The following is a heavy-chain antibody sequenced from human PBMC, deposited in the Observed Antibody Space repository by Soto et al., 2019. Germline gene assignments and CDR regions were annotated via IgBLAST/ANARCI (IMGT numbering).Heavy chain of an antibody. CDR2: IHSSGST. CDR3: AILTKPTAVTTAFRGGYGLDV. J-gene: IGHJ6*02. V-gene: IGHV4-61*01. CDR1: GGSVSSGNYF. D-gene: IGHD4-17*01. Sequence: QVQLQESGPGLVKPSETLSLTCTVSGGSVSSGNYFWTWIRQPPGKGLEWIGYIHSSGSTNYNPSLKSLVTISVDTSRNQFSLKLTSVTAADTAVYYCAILTKPTAVTTAFRGGYGLDVWGQGTTVTVSS.